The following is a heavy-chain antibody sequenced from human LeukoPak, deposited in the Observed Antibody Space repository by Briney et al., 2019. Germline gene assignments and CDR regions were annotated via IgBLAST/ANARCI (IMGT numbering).Heavy chain of an antibody. D-gene: IGHD2-15*01. CDR1: GFTFSNYA. Sequence: QPGGSLRLSCAVSGFTFSNYAMSWVRQGPGKGLEWVSGVSTSGVHTYYADSVKGRFTISRDNSKNTLYLQMNSLRAEDTAAYYCAKDQRYWAVWGQGTTVTVSS. CDR3: AKDQRYWAV. CDR2: VSTSGVHT. J-gene: IGHJ6*02. V-gene: IGHV3-23*01.